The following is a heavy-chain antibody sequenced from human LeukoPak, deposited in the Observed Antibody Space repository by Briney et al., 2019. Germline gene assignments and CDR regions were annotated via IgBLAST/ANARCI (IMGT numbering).Heavy chain of an antibody. V-gene: IGHV3-11*05. J-gene: IGHJ4*02. D-gene: IGHD5-12*01. CDR2: ITNDNRLT. CDR3: ARDSGYSGYSDY. CDR1: GFSFSDYY. Sequence: GGSLRLSCAASGFSFSDYYMSWIRQAPEKGLEWISYITNDNRLTNYADSVKGRFTISRDNAKNSLNLQMNSLRAEDTAVYYCARDSGYSGYSDYWGQGTLVTVSS.